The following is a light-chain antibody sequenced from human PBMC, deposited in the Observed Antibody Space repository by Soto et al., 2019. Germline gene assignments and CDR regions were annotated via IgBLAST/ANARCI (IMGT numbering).Light chain of an antibody. V-gene: IGKV1-9*01. CDR1: QAISSY. CDR3: QQLNSFPPT. Sequence: DIQLTQSPSFLSASVGDRVTITCRASQAISSYLAWYQQKPGKDPKLLIYAESTLQSGVPSRFSGSGSGTEFTLTISSLQPEDSATYYCQQLNSFPPTFGQGTKLEIK. CDR2: AES. J-gene: IGKJ2*01.